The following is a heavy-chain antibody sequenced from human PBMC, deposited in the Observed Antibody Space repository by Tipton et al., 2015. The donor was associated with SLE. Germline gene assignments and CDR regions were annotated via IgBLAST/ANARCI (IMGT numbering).Heavy chain of an antibody. CDR2: INDSGST. V-gene: IGHV4-61*01. J-gene: IGHJ4*02. CDR3: ARDRAGDTDY. Sequence: TLSLTCTVSGGSISSGSYYWSWIRQPPGKGLEWIGEINDSGSTNYNPSLKSRVTISVDTSKNQFSLKLSSVTAADTAVYYCARDRAGDTDYWGQGTLVTVSS. CDR1: GGSISSGSYY. D-gene: IGHD3-10*01.